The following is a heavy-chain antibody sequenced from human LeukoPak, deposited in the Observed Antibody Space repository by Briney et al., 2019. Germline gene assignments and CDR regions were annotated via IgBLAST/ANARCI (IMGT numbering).Heavy chain of an antibody. J-gene: IGHJ4*02. D-gene: IGHD1-26*01. V-gene: IGHV4-39*02. Sequence: SETLSLTCTVSGGSISSSSYNWGWIRHPPGKGLEWMGSIYYNASSYYNPSPKSRVTISVDTSTYQFSLKLSSVTATDTAVDYCAREARGIEGARYYFDYWGQGTLVTVSS. CDR3: AREARGIEGARYYFDY. CDR1: GGSISSSSYN. CDR2: IYYNASS.